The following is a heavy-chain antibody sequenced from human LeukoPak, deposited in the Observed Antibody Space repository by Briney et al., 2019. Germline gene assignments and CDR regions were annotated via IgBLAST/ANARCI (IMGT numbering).Heavy chain of an antibody. V-gene: IGHV3-72*01. CDR3: SRDATGDH. CDR2: SRNRAKSYTT. J-gene: IGHJ4*02. Sequence: GGSLRLSCAASGFTFSDHYMDWVRQAPGKGLEWVGRSRNRAKSYTTDYAASVKGRFTISRDDSKSTLYLQMNSLETEDTAVYYCSRDATGDHWGQGTLVSVSS. CDR1: GFTFSDHY.